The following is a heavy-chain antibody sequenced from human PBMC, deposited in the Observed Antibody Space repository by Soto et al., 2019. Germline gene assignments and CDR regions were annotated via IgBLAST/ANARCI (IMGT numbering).Heavy chain of an antibody. CDR3: ARANGDFDY. CDR1: GYTFTSYD. D-gene: IGHD4-17*01. V-gene: IGHV1-8*01. J-gene: IGHJ4*02. Sequence: QVQLVQSGAEVKKPGASVKVSCKASGYTFTSYDINWVRQATGQGLEWMGWMNLNSGYTGSAQKFQGRVTMTRSNSIRTAYMELSSLTSEDTAVYYCARANGDFDYWGQGTLDTVSS. CDR2: MNLNSGYT.